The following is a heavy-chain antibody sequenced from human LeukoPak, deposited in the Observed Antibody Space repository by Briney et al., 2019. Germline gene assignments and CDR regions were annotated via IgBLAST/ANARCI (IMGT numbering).Heavy chain of an antibody. J-gene: IGHJ4*02. CDR3: ARLNEQLAYYFDY. CDR1: GFTFSSYG. D-gene: IGHD6-6*01. Sequence: PGGSLRLSCAASGFTFSSYGMHWVRQAPGKGLEWVAFIRYDGSNKYYADSVKGRFTISRDNSKNTLYLQMNSLRAEDTAVYYCARLNEQLAYYFDYWGQGTLVTVSS. CDR2: IRYDGSNK. V-gene: IGHV3-30*02.